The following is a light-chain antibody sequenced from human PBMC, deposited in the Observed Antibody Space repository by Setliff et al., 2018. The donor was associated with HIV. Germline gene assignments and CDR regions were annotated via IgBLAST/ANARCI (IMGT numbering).Light chain of an antibody. CDR2: EVR. CDR1: SSDVGGYSY. Sequence: QSVLTQPASVSGSPGQSITISCTGTSSDVGGYSYVSWYQQHPGKAPKLIIYEVRNRPSGVSNRFSGSKSGNTASLTISGLQAEDEADYYCSSYAITNTLPFGTGTK. CDR3: SSYAITNTLP. V-gene: IGLV2-14*01. J-gene: IGLJ1*01.